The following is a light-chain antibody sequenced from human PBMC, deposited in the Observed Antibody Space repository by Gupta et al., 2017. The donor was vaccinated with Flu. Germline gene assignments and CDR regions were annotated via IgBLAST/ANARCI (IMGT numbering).Light chain of an antibody. CDR1: NSNIGTNT. Sequence: QSVLTQPLSASGTPGQRVTISCSGSNSNIGTNTVNWYQQLPGTAPKLLIYSNNQRPSGVPDRFSGSKSGTSASLAISGLRSEDEADYYCAAWDYSLNGWVFGGGTKLTVL. J-gene: IGLJ3*02. CDR3: AAWDYSLNGWV. CDR2: SNN. V-gene: IGLV1-44*01.